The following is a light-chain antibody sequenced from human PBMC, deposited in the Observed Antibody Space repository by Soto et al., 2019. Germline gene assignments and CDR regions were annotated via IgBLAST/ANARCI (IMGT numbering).Light chain of an antibody. J-gene: IGLJ2*01. CDR2: EVS. Sequence: QSVLTQPPSASGSPGQSVTLSCTGTSSDVGGYNYVSWYQQHPGKAPKLMIYEVSKRPSGVPDRFSGSKSGNTASLTVSGLQAEDEADYYCSSYAGSNNLLFGGGTKVTVL. V-gene: IGLV2-8*01. CDR3: SSYAGSNNLL. CDR1: SSDVGGYNY.